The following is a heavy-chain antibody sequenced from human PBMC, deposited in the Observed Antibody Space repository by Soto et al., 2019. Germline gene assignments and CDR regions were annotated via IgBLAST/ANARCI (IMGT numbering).Heavy chain of an antibody. CDR2: GHYSGSS. V-gene: IGHV4-59*01. D-gene: IGHD2-8*02. Sequence: SETLSLTCTLSGDSIISYYWTWIRQPPGKGLEWIGYGHYSGSSKYNPSLKSRVSISVDTSKNQFSLKLSSVTAADTAFYYCSRDLGSVLSDWGQGTLVTVSS. CDR1: GDSIISYY. CDR3: SRDLGSVLSD. J-gene: IGHJ4*02.